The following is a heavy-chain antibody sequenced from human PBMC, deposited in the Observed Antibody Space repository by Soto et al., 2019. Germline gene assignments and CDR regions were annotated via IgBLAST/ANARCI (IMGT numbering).Heavy chain of an antibody. D-gene: IGHD4-4*01. CDR1: GFTFSGSA. Sequence: EVQLLESGGDLVQPGGSLRLSCAASGFTFSGSAMSWVRQAPGKGLEWVSTISGSGGSTYYADSVKGRFTISRDNSKNTLYLQMNSLRAEDTAVYYCAKDSRKTVSHLDYWGQGTLVTVSS. J-gene: IGHJ4*02. V-gene: IGHV3-23*01. CDR3: AKDSRKTVSHLDY. CDR2: ISGSGGST.